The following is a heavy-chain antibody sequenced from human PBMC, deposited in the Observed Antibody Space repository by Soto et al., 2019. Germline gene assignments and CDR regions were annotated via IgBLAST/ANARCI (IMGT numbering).Heavy chain of an antibody. J-gene: IGHJ3*02. Sequence: GGSLRLSCTASGFTFGDYAMSWFRQAPGKGLEWVGFIRSKAYGGTTEYAASVKGRVTISRDDSKSIAHLQMNSLKTEDTAVYSCTREHHYGSGIYAFDIGGPGTMGTVSS. D-gene: IGHD3-10*01. CDR3: TREHHYGSGIYAFDI. V-gene: IGHV3-49*03. CDR1: GFTFGDYA. CDR2: IRSKAYGGTT.